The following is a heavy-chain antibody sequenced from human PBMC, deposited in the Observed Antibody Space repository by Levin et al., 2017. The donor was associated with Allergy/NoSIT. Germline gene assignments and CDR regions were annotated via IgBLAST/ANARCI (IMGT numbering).Heavy chain of an antibody. CDR1: GGSISSYY. CDR2: IYYSGST. Sequence: NTSETLSLTCTVSGGSISSYYWSWIRQPPGKGLEWIGYIYYSGSTNYNPSLKSRVTISVDTSKNQFSLKLSSVTAADTAVYYCARGGADYDFSLDVWGKGTTVTVSS. D-gene: IGHD3-3*01. V-gene: IGHV4-59*01. J-gene: IGHJ6*04. CDR3: ARGGADYDFSLDV.